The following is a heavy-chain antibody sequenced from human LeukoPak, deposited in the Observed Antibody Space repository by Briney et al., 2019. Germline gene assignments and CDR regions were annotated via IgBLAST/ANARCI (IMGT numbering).Heavy chain of an antibody. D-gene: IGHD6-13*01. CDR3: ARSYSSSWYVAFDI. J-gene: IGHJ3*02. CDR1: GFTFSSYA. V-gene: IGHV3-30-3*01. Sequence: PGGSLRLSCAASGFTFSSYAMHWVRQAPGKGLEWVAVISYDGSNKYYADSVKGRFTISRDNSKNTLYLQMNSLRAEDTAVYYCARSYSSSWYVAFDIWGQGTMVTVSS. CDR2: ISYDGSNK.